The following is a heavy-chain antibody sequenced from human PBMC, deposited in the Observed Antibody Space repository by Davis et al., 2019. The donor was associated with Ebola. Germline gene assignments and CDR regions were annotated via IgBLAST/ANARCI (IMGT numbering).Heavy chain of an antibody. CDR2: INPNSGGT. CDR1: GYTFTGYY. D-gene: IGHD3-9*01. J-gene: IGHJ5*02. CDR3: ERGQRYFDWLLLDWFDP. Sequence: AASVKVSCKASGYTFTGYYMHWVRQPPAQGLAWMGRINPNSGGTNYAQKFQGRVTMTRDTSISTAYMELSRLRSDETAVYYCERGQRYFDWLLLDWFDPWGQGTLVTVSS. V-gene: IGHV1-2*06.